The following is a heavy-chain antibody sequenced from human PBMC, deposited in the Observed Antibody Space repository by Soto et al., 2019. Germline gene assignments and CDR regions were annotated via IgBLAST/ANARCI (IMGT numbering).Heavy chain of an antibody. Sequence: QVHLVQSGAEVKKPGASVKVSCKGSGYTFTSYGITWVRQAPGQGLEWMGWISAHNGNTDYAQKLQGRVAVTRDTSTSTAYMELRSLRSDDTAVYYCARGRYGDYWGQGALVTVSS. CDR1: GYTFTSYG. CDR2: ISAHNGNT. V-gene: IGHV1-18*01. D-gene: IGHD1-1*01. J-gene: IGHJ4*02. CDR3: ARGRYGDY.